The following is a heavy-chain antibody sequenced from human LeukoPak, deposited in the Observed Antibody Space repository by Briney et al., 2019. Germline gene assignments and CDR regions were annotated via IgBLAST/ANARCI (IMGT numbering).Heavy chain of an antibody. J-gene: IGHJ4*02. CDR3: ARGKIRIAAAGPYFDY. CDR1: GFTFSSYD. V-gene: IGHV3-23*01. CDR2: IRPSGDNT. Sequence: GGSLRLSCAASGFTFSSYDMTWVRQAPGRGLEWVSSIRPSGDNTYYGDSVKGRFTISRDNSKNTLYLQMNSLRAEDTAVYYCARGKIRIAAAGPYFDYWGQGTLVTVSS. D-gene: IGHD6-13*01.